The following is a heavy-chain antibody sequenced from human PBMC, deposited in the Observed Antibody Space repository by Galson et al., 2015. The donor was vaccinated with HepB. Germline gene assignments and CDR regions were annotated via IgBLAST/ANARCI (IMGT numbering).Heavy chain of an antibody. D-gene: IGHD1-14*01. Sequence: SLRLSCAASGFTFSSYAMSWVRQAPGKGLEWVSAISGSGGSTYYADSVKGRFTISRDNSKNTLYLQMNSLRAEDTAVYYCAKDIAIETGGPLDVWGQGTTVTVSS. V-gene: IGHV3-23*01. CDR2: ISGSGGST. J-gene: IGHJ6*02. CDR1: GFTFSSYA. CDR3: AKDIAIETGGPLDV.